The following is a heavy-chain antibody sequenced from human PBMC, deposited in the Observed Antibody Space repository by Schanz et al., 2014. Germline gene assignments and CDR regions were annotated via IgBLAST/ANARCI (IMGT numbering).Heavy chain of an antibody. V-gene: IGHV3-33*01. CDR2: IWYDGSNK. CDR3: ARVRRRIATPSTPSFRNYYYYAMDV. CDR1: GFIFSSYG. Sequence: QVQLVESGGGVVQPGRSLRLSCAASGFIFSSYGLHWVRQAPGKGLEWVAFIWYDGSNKYYADSVKGRFTISRDNSKNTLYRQMNSLRAEDTSVYFCARVRRRIATPSTPSFRNYYYYAMDVWGQGTLVTVSS. J-gene: IGHJ6*02. D-gene: IGHD6-13*01.